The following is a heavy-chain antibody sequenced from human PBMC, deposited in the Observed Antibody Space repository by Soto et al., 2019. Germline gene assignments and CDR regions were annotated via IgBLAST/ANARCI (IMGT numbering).Heavy chain of an antibody. CDR1: GFTFRNYW. CDR3: ARDISDMMGGDAFDI. V-gene: IGHV3-74*01. D-gene: IGHD3-16*01. Sequence: GGSLRLSCASSGFTFRNYWMHWVRQAPGKGLVWVSHIRGDGRTTSYADSVEGRFTISRDNAKNSVYLQMNSLRAEDTATYYCARDISDMMGGDAFDIWGHGTMVTVSS. J-gene: IGHJ3*02. CDR2: IRGDGRTT.